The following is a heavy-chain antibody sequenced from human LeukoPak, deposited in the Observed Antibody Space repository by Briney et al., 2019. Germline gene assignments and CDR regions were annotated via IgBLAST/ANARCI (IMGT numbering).Heavy chain of an antibody. Sequence: PSETLSLTCAVSGGSISTYYWTWIRQPAGKGLGWVGRIFNLGITKYNPSLKSRVTMSRETSKNQSSLKWTSVAPRSTPVCYLGTGVWGSSDPLSYYFDHWGQGPLVAVSS. J-gene: IGHJ4*02. CDR1: GGSISTYY. D-gene: IGHD3-16*01. V-gene: IGHV4-4*07. CDR2: IFNLGIT. CDR3: GTGVWGSSDPLSYYFDH.